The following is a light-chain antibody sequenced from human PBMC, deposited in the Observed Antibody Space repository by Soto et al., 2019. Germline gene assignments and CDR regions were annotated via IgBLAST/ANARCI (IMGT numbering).Light chain of an antibody. J-gene: IGLJ1*01. V-gene: IGLV6-57*02. Sequence: NFMLTQAHCVSESPGKTVTISCTGSIGSIASNYVQWYQQRPGGAPTTVIYEDNQRPSGVPDRFSGSIDSSSNSASLTISGLKTEDEADYYCQSYDSSNYVFGTGTKVTVL. CDR1: IGSIASNY. CDR2: EDN. CDR3: QSYDSSNYV.